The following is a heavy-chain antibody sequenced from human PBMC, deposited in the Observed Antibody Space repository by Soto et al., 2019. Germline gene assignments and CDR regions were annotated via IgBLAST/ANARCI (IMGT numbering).Heavy chain of an antibody. CDR3: AKESPVSTVTTFVY. CDR2: ISYDGSNK. J-gene: IGHJ4*02. V-gene: IGHV3-30*18. Sequence: GGSLRLSCAASGFTFSSYGMHWVRQAPGKGLEWVAVISYDGSNKYYADSVKGRFTISRDNSKNTLYLQMNSLRAEDTAVYYCAKESPVSTVTTFVYWGQGTLVTVSS. CDR1: GFTFSSYG. D-gene: IGHD4-17*01.